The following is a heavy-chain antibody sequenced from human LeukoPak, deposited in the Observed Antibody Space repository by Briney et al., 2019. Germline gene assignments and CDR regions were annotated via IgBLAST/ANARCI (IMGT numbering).Heavy chain of an antibody. J-gene: IGHJ4*02. CDR3: ARDFDY. V-gene: IGHV3-48*01. Sequence: EGSLRLSCAASGFSFSYYGMNWVRQAPGKGLEWISYIHERGSPIYYADSVKGRFTISRDNAKNSLYLQMNSLRAEDTAVYYCARDFDYWGQGTLVTVSS. CDR2: IHERGSPI. CDR1: GFSFSYYG.